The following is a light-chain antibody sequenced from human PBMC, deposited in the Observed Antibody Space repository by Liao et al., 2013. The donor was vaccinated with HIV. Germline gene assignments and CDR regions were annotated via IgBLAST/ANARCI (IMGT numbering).Light chain of an antibody. J-gene: IGLJ2*01. V-gene: IGLV3-1*01. CDR1: KLGDKY. CDR3: QAWDSTTGDVL. Sequence: SYELTQPPSVSVSPGQTASIICSGDKLGDKYASWYQQKPGQSPVLVINQDFKRPSGIPERFSGSNSGNTATLTISGTQAMDESDYYCQAWDSTTGDVLFGGGTKLTVL. CDR2: QDF.